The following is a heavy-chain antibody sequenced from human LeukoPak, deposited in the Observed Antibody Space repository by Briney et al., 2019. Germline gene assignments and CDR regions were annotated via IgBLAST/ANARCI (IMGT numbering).Heavy chain of an antibody. V-gene: IGHV4-59*12. Sequence: LSETLSLTRTVTHGSISNYYWSWMRQPPGKGQAGIGFMYYSGSTNYNPSLKSRVSLSVDTSKNQFSLKLTSVTATDTAVYYCARGGGIRNYYSIDVWGQGTTVTVSS. CDR3: ARGGGIRNYYSIDV. CDR1: HGSISNYY. J-gene: IGHJ6*02. CDR2: MYYSGST. D-gene: IGHD1-14*01.